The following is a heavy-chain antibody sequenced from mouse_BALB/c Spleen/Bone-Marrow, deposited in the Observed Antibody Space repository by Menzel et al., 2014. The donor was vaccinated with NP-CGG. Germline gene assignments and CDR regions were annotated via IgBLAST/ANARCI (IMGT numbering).Heavy chain of an antibody. V-gene: IGHV1-5*01. Sequence: VQLQQSGTVLARPGASVKMSCKASGYSFTSYWMHWVKQRPGQGLEWIGAIYPGNSNTNYNQKFKGKAKLTAVTSASTAYMEFSSLTNEDSAVYYCTVSLTLYYFDHWGQGTTLTVSS. J-gene: IGHJ2*01. CDR3: TVSLTLYYFDH. D-gene: IGHD5-1*01. CDR2: IYPGNSNT. CDR1: GYSFTSYW.